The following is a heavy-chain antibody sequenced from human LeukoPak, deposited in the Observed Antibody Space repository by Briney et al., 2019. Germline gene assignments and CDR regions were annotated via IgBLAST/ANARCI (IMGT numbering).Heavy chain of an antibody. J-gene: IGHJ4*02. V-gene: IGHV1-2*06. D-gene: IGHD1-26*01. CDR3: TRESGSYHGNDY. CDR2: INPNNGAT. CDR1: GYTFTSYG. Sequence: ASVKVSCKASGYTFTSYGISWVRQAPGQGLEWMGRINPNNGATNYAQKLQGRVTITGDTSISTAYVELSSLRSDDTAVYYCTRESGSYHGNDYWGQGTLVTVSS.